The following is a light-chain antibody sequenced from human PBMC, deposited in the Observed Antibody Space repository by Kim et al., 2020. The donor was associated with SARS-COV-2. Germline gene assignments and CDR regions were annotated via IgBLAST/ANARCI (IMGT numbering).Light chain of an antibody. J-gene: IGLJ2*01. CDR2: YDS. CDR1: NIGSKS. V-gene: IGLV3-21*04. CDR3: QVWASSSDHVV. Sequence: SYELTQPPSVSVAPGKTARITCGGNNIGSKSVHWYQQKPGQAPVLVIYYDSDRPSGIPERFSGSNSGNTATLTISRVEAGDEADYDCQVWASSSDHVVFG.